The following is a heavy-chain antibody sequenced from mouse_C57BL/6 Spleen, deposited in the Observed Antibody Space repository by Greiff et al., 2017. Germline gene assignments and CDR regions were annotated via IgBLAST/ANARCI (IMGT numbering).Heavy chain of an antibody. J-gene: IGHJ3*01. Sequence: QVQLQQPGAELVMPGASVKLSCKASGYTFTSYWMHWVKQRPGQGLEWIGEIDPSDSYTNYNQKFKGKSTLTVDKSSSTAYMQISGLSSEDSAIYYCARRDSDTSWFAYWGQGTLVTVSA. CDR3: ARRDSDTSWFAY. V-gene: IGHV1-69*01. D-gene: IGHD2-12*01. CDR1: GYTFTSYW. CDR2: IDPSDSYT.